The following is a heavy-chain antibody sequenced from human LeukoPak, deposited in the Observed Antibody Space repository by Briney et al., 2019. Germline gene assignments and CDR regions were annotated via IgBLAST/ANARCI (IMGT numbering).Heavy chain of an antibody. V-gene: IGHV1-3*01. CDR3: ARVKDGDYTLSN. J-gene: IGHJ4*02. D-gene: IGHD4-17*01. Sequence: ASVKVFRKASGYTFTSYAMHWVRQAPGQRLEWMGWINAGNGNTKYSQKFQGRVTTTRDTSASTAYMELSSLRSEDTAVYYCARVKDGDYTLSNWGQGTLVTVSS. CDR1: GYTFTSYA. CDR2: INAGNGNT.